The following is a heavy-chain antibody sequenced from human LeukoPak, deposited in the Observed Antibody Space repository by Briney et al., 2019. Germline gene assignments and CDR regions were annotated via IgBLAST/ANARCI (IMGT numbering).Heavy chain of an antibody. D-gene: IGHD5-18*01. CDR2: IYYSGDT. J-gene: IGHJ4*02. V-gene: IGHV4-31*03. CDR3: ARLPNTNAAMAPRYYFDY. Sequence: NTSQTLSLTCTVSGGSVSSGDYYWSWIRQHPGKGLEWIGYIYYSGDTYYNPSLKSRVTISVDTSKNQFSLKLSSVTAADTAVYYCARLPNTNAAMAPRYYFDYWGQGTLVTVSS. CDR1: GGSVSSGDYY.